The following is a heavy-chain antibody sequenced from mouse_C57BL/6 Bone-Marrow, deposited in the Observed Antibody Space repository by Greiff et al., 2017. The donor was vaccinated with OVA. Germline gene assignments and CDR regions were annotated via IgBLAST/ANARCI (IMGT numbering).Heavy chain of an antibody. CDR1: GYTFTSYW. V-gene: IGHV1-50*01. J-gene: IGHJ1*03. CDR2: IDPSDSYT. CDR3: ARDYYGSSWWYFDV. D-gene: IGHD1-1*01. Sequence: LQQPGAELVKPGASVKLSCKASGYTFTSYWMQWVKQRPGQGLEWIGEIDPSDSYTNYNQKFKGKATLTVDTSSSTAYMQLSSLTSEDSAVYYCARDYYGSSWWYFDVWGTGTTVTVSS.